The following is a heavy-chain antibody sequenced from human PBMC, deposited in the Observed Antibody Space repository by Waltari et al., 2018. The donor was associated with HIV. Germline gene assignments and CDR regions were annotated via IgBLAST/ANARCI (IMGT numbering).Heavy chain of an antibody. CDR2: IYYSGTA. CDR3: ARLRFHSLYYFDS. CDR1: GASISSSPSY. Sequence: QLHLQESGPGLVKPSETLSLTCSVSGASISSSPSYWAWIRQPPGKGLEWIGAIYYSGTAYYNPSVKSRVSASLDASKNELSLKLTSVTATDTALYYCARLRFHSLYYFDSWGPGILVTVSS. V-gene: IGHV4-39*01. J-gene: IGHJ4*02. D-gene: IGHD3-16*01.